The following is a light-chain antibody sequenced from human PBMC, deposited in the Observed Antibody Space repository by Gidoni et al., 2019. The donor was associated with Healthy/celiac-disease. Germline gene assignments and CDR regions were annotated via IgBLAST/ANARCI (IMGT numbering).Light chain of an antibody. CDR3: QQYDNLPLT. CDR1: QDISSY. V-gene: IGKV1-33*01. CDR2: DAS. Sequence: DIQMTQSPSSLSASVGDRVTITCQASQDISSYLNWYQQKPGKAPKLLIYDASHLETGVPSRFSGSGSGTDFTFTIRSLQPEDIATYYCQQYDNLPLTFGGGTKVEIK. J-gene: IGKJ4*01.